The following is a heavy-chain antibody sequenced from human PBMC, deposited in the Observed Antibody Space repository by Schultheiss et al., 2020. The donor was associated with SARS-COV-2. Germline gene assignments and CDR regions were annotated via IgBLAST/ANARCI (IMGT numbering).Heavy chain of an antibody. CDR1: GGSFSGYY. CDR3: ARSYSSSPYNWFDP. CDR2: INHSGST. D-gene: IGHD6-6*01. J-gene: IGHJ5*02. Sequence: SETLSLTCAVYGGSFSGYYWSWIRQPPGKGLEWIGEINHSGSTNYNPSLKSRVTISVDTSKNQFSLKLSSVTAADTAVYYCARSYSSSPYNWFDPWGQGTLVTVSS. V-gene: IGHV4-34*01.